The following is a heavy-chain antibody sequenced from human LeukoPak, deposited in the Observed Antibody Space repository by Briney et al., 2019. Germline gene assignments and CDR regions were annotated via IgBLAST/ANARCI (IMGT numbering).Heavy chain of an antibody. CDR2: INHSGST. V-gene: IGHV4-34*01. Sequence: SETLSLTCAVYGGSFSGYYWSWIRQPPGEGLEWIGEINHSGSTNYNPSLKSRVTISVDTSKNQFSLKLSSVTAADTAVYYCARGRWILTARTPVFDYWGQGTLVTVSS. CDR1: GGSFSGYY. J-gene: IGHJ4*02. D-gene: IGHD3-9*01. CDR3: ARGRWILTARTPVFDY.